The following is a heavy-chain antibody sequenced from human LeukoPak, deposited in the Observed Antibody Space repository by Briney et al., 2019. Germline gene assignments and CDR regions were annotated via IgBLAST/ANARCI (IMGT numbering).Heavy chain of an antibody. D-gene: IGHD1-1*01. Sequence: GGSLRLSCAASGFTFSSYAMHWVRQAPGKGLEWVAVISYDGSNKYYADSVKGRFTISRDNSKNTLYLQMNSLRAEDTAVYYCARDGPQLELYYFDYWGQGTLVTVSS. CDR2: ISYDGSNK. V-gene: IGHV3-30-3*01. J-gene: IGHJ4*02. CDR3: ARDGPQLELYYFDY. CDR1: GFTFSSYA.